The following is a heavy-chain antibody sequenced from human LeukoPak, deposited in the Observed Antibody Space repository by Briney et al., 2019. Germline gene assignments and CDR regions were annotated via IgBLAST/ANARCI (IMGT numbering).Heavy chain of an antibody. CDR3: ARTGLLIAVAGEFDC. CDR1: GFTFSSYSM. V-gene: IGHV4-4*02. J-gene: IGHJ4*02. D-gene: IGHD6-19*01. Sequence: GSLRLSCAASGFTFSSYSMNWVRQAPGKGLEWIGEIYHSGSTNYNPSLKSRVTISVDKSKNQFSLKLSSVTAADTAVYYCARTGLLIAVAGEFDCWGQGTLATVSS. CDR2: IYHSGST.